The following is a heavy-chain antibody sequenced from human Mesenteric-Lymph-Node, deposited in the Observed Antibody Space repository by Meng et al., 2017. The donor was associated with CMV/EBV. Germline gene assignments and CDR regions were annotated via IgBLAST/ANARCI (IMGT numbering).Heavy chain of an antibody. Sequence: GESLKISCVVSGLNLDDHGTHWVRQTPGKGLEWVSFIYGATTTYYAESVKGRFTISKDNSRNTVYLQMNSLRAEDSALYYCARVLGVAAPSDHWGQGTLVTVSS. CDR2: IYGATTT. V-gene: IGHV3-53*01. D-gene: IGHD6-19*01. CDR1: GLNLDDHG. CDR3: ARVLGVAAPSDH. J-gene: IGHJ4*02.